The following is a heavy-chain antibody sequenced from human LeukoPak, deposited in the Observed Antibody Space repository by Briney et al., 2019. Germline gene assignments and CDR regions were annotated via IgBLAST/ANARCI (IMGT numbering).Heavy chain of an antibody. Sequence: GGSLRFSCAASGFTFSSYAMHWVRQAPGKGLEWVAVISYDGSNKYYADSVKGRFTISRDNSKNTLYLQMNSLRAEDTAVYYCAREPSGYEPYYYFDYWGQGTLVTVSS. J-gene: IGHJ4*02. V-gene: IGHV3-30*04. CDR3: AREPSGYEPYYYFDY. D-gene: IGHD5-12*01. CDR1: GFTFSSYA. CDR2: ISYDGSNK.